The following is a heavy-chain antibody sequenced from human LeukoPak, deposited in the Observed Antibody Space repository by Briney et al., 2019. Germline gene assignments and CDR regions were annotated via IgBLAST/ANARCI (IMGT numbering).Heavy chain of an antibody. CDR3: AREYYDFWRGYRNWFDP. Sequence: AAVKISCMAPGYSLTSYYVHWVRQATGQGREWMGIINPSGRSTSYAQKFRGRVTMTRDTSISTAYMELSRLRSDDTAVYYCAREYYDFWRGYRNWFDPWGQGTLVSVCS. D-gene: IGHD3-3*01. V-gene: IGHV1-46*01. CDR1: GYSLTSYY. CDR2: INPSGRST. J-gene: IGHJ5*02.